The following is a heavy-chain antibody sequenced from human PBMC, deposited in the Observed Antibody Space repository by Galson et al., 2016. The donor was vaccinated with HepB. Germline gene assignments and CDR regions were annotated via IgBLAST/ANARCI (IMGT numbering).Heavy chain of an antibody. J-gene: IGHJ4*02. Sequence: SETLSLTCTVSGVSISSRSHYWGWIRQSPGKGLEWIGTVHNSGTTYFKPTLESRVTISIDTSKNQFSLSLRSVTAADTAVYYCARRPAYCTDGVCYNFYFDSWGQGTRVTVSS. CDR2: VHNSGTT. CDR3: ARRPAYCTDGVCYNFYFDS. D-gene: IGHD2-8*01. V-gene: IGHV4-39*01. CDR1: GVSISSRSHY.